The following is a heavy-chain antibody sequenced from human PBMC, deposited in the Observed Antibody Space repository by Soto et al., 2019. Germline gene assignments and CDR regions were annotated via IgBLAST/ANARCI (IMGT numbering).Heavy chain of an antibody. J-gene: IGHJ4*02. D-gene: IGHD5-12*01. CDR2: IYYSVCT. V-gene: IGHV4-59*01. CDR1: CGSISSYY. CDR3: ASGGVSGYDYFDY. Sequence: SETLSLTCTVSCGSISSYYWSWIRQPPGKGLDCIGYIYYSVCTNXXPCLKSRXXISVGTSKNHXCLKLXCVTAAYTAVYYCASGGVSGYDYFDYCGQGTLVTV.